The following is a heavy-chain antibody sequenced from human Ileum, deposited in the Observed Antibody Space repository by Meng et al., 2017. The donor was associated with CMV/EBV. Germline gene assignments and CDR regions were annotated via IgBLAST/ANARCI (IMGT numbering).Heavy chain of an antibody. V-gene: IGHV1-18*01. CDR1: GGTFSSYA. Sequence: ASVKVSCKASGGTFSSYAISWVRQAPGQGLEWMGWISTFNGHTEYAQKFQGRVTMTTDTSTDTAYMELGGLRSDDTAVYYCARTLKGSNFWFDTWGQGTLVTVSS. CDR3: ARTLKGSNFWFDT. CDR2: ISTFNGHT. J-gene: IGHJ5*02. D-gene: IGHD4-11*01.